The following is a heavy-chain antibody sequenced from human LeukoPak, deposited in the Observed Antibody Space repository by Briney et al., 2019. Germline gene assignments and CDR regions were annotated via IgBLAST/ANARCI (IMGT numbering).Heavy chain of an antibody. V-gene: IGHV3-7*01. J-gene: IGHJ4*02. CDR2: IKQDGSEK. CDR3: ARETPDSSGWD. Sequence: GGSLRLSCAASGFTFSSCWMNWVRQAPGKGLEWVANIKQDGSEKYYVDSVKGRFTISRDNAKNSLFLQMNSLKAEDTAVYYCARETPDSSGWDWGQGTLITVSS. D-gene: IGHD6-19*01. CDR1: GFTFSSCW.